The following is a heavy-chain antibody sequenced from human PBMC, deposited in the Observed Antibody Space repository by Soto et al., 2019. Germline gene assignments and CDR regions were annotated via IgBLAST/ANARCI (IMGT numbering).Heavy chain of an antibody. CDR2: ISRDGSVR. Sequence: QVQLVESGGGVVQPGRSLRLSCAASGFTFSNYGIHWVRQAPGNGLEWVAVISRDGSVRYYADSVKGRFTISRDNSKNTLYLQVNNLRAEDTAVYYCAKEYCCGHCSSDCFDYWGQGTLVTVSS. J-gene: IGHJ4*02. CDR1: GFTFSNYG. V-gene: IGHV3-30*18. CDR3: AKEYCCGHCSSDCFDY. D-gene: IGHD2-21*01.